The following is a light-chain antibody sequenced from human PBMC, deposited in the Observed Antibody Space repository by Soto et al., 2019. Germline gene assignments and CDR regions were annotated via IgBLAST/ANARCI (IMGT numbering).Light chain of an antibody. V-gene: IGLV3-21*02. CDR3: QVWYSSTDLYV. Sequence: SYELTQPPSVSVAPGQTARITCGGNNIGSESVHWYQQRPGQAPVLVVYDDSDRPSGIPERFSGSNSANTATLTISRVEAGDEADYYCQVWYSSTDLYVFGSGTKVHRP. CDR1: NIGSES. CDR2: DDS. J-gene: IGLJ1*01.